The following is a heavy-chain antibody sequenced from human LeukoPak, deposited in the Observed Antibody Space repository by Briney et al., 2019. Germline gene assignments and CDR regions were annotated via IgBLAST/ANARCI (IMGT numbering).Heavy chain of an antibody. CDR3: VKSSDSRFGP. CDR1: GGSISSYY. Sequence: SETLSLTCTVSGGSISSYYWSWIRQPPGKGLEWIGYIYYSGSTNYNPSLKSRVTISVDTSKNQFSLKLSSVTAADTAIYYCVKSSDSRFGPWGQGTLVTVSS. V-gene: IGHV4-59*01. D-gene: IGHD3-22*01. CDR2: IYYSGST. J-gene: IGHJ5*02.